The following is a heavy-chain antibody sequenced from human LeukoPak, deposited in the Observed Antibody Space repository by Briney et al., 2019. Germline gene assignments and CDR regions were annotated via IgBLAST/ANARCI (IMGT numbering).Heavy chain of an antibody. D-gene: IGHD3-3*01. CDR1: GYTFTSYG. V-gene: IGHV1-18*01. J-gene: IGHJ4*02. CDR3: VAIVGATYYDFWRGYYLFDY. Sequence: GASVKVSCKASGYTFTSYGISWVRQAPGQGLEWMGWISAYNGNTNYAQKLQGRVTMTTDTSTSTAYMELRSLRSDDTAVYYCVAIVGATYYDFWRGYYLFDYWGQGTLVTVSS. CDR2: ISAYNGNT.